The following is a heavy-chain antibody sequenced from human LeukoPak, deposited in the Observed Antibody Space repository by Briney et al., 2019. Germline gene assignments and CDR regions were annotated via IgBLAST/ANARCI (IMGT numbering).Heavy chain of an antibody. CDR3: ARDPVTIFGVNYYMDV. V-gene: IGHV1-46*01. CDR1: GYTFTSYY. Sequence: ASVKVSRKASGYTFTSYYMHWVRQAPGQGLEWMGIINPSGGSTSYAQKFQGRVTMTRDTSTSTVYMELSSLRSEDTAVYYCARDPVTIFGVNYYMDVWGKGTTVTVSS. J-gene: IGHJ6*03. CDR2: INPSGGST. D-gene: IGHD3-3*01.